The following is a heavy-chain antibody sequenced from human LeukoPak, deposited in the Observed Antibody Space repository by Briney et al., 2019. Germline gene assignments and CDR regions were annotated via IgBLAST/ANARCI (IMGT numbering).Heavy chain of an antibody. CDR3: AKDKYIGSYRPLDY. CDR2: ISYDGSNK. CDR1: GFTFSNYG. Sequence: GGSLRLSCAASGFTFSNYGMHWVRQAPGKGLEWVAVISYDGSNKYYADSVKGRFTISRDNSKNTLYLQMNSLRAEDTAVYYCAKDKYIGSYRPLDYWGQGTPVTVSS. D-gene: IGHD1-26*01. J-gene: IGHJ4*02. V-gene: IGHV3-30*18.